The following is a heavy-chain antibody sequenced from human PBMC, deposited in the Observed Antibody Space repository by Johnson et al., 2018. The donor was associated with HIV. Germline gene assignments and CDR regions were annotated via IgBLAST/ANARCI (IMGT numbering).Heavy chain of an antibody. Sequence: EQLVESGGGLVKPGGSLRLSCAASGFTFSNAWMSWVRQAPGKGLEWVGRIKSKTDGGTTDYAAPVKGRFTISRDDSKNTLYLQMNSLKTEDTAVYYCTTDLAAVGSGAFDIWGQGTMVTVSS. D-gene: IGHD6-13*01. J-gene: IGHJ3*02. CDR1: GFTFSNAW. CDR3: TTDLAAVGSGAFDI. V-gene: IGHV3-15*01. CDR2: IKSKTDGGTT.